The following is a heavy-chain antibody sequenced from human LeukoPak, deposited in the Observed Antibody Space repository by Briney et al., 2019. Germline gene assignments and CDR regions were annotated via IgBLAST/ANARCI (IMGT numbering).Heavy chain of an antibody. V-gene: IGHV3-30*04. CDR3: AREGGDIVVVVAATPNDAFDI. CDR2: ISYDGSNK. Sequence: PGGSLRLSCAASGFTFSSYAMHWVRQAPGKGLEWVAVISYDGSNKYYADSVKGRFTISRDNSKNTLYLQMNSLRAEDTAVYYCAREGGDIVVVVAATPNDAFDIWGQGTMVTVSS. D-gene: IGHD2-15*01. J-gene: IGHJ3*02. CDR1: GFTFSSYA.